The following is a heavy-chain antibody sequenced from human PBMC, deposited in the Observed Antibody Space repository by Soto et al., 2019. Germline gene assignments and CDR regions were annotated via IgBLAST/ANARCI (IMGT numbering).Heavy chain of an antibody. J-gene: IGHJ6*02. D-gene: IGHD4-17*01. Sequence: GGSLRLSCAASGFTFSSYAMSWVRQAPGKGLEWVSAISGSGGSTYYADSVKGRFTISRDNSKNTLYLQMNSLRAEDTAVYYCAKDHTVRTLRPSPWDVWGQGTTVTVSS. CDR2: ISGSGGST. V-gene: IGHV3-23*01. CDR3: AKDHTVRTLRPSPWDV. CDR1: GFTFSSYA.